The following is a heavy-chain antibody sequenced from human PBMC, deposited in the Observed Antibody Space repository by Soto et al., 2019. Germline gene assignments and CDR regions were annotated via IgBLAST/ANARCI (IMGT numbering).Heavy chain of an antibody. CDR1: GFTFSSYA. Sequence: GGSLRLSCAASGFTFSSYAMHWVRQAPGKGLEWVAVISYDGSNKYYADSVKGRFTISRDNSKNTLYLQMNSLRAEDTAVYYCARSIVVVTALDYWGQGTLVTVSS. D-gene: IGHD2-21*02. CDR2: ISYDGSNK. J-gene: IGHJ4*02. V-gene: IGHV3-30-3*01. CDR3: ARSIVVVTALDY.